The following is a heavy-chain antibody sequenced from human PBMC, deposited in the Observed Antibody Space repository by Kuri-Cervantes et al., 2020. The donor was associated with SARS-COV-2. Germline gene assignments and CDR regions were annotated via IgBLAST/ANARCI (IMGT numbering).Heavy chain of an antibody. CDR2: IRSKAYGETT. CDR1: AFTFDDYA. V-gene: IGHV3-49*03. J-gene: IGHJ4*02. CDR3: SRNFWAGYWPFDY. Sequence: GGSLRLSCTTSAFTFDDYALAWFRQAPGKGLEWVGFIRSKAYGETTEYAASVKGRSSISRDDSESIAYLQMNSLKTEDTAVYYCSRNFWAGYWPFDYWGQGTLVTVSS. D-gene: IGHD3/OR15-3a*01.